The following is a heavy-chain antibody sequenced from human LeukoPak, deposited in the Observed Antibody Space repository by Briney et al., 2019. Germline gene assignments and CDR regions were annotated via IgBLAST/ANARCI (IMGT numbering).Heavy chain of an antibody. J-gene: IGHJ4*02. CDR2: IYPADSNA. V-gene: IGHV5-51*01. D-gene: IGHD5-24*01. CDR1: GYTFTNYW. CDR3: ARCSGDGYNYFY. Sequence: GESLKISCKSSGYTFTNYWIGWVRQMPGKGLEGMGIIYPADSNARYSPSFQGQVTISVDKSSSTAYLQWSSLKASDTAMYYCARCSGDGYNYFYWGQGTLVTVSS.